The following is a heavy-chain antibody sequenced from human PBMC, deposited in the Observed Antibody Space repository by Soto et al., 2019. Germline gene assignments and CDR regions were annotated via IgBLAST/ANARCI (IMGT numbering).Heavy chain of an antibody. CDR3: ARHYYDSSGYAY. D-gene: IGHD3-22*01. V-gene: IGHV4-59*08. CDR2: IYYSGST. CDR1: GGSISSYY. J-gene: IGHJ4*02. Sequence: SETLSLTCTVSGGSISSYYWSWIRQPPGKGLEWIGYIYYSGSTNYNPSLKSRVTISVDTSKNQFSLKLSSVTAADTAVYYCARHYYDSSGYAYWGQGTLVTVS.